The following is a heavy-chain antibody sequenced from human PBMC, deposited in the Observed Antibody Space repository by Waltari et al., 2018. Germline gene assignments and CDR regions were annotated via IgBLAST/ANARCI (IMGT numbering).Heavy chain of an antibody. Sequence: EVQLVQSGAEVKKPGATVKISCKASGYTFTDYYMHWVQQAPGKGLEWMGRVDPEDGETIYAEKFQCRVTITADTSTDTAYMELSSLRSEDTAVYYCATARPDYYDSSGYRDYWGQGTLVTVSS. D-gene: IGHD3-22*01. V-gene: IGHV1-69-2*01. J-gene: IGHJ4*02. CDR2: VDPEDGET. CDR3: ATARPDYYDSSGYRDY. CDR1: GYTFTDYY.